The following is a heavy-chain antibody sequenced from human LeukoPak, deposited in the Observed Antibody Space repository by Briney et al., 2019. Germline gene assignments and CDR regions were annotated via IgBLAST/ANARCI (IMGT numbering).Heavy chain of an antibody. Sequence: PGGSLRLSCAASGYSFSNFEMNWVRRAPGKGLEWVSYISSSDTTIYYADSVRGRFTISRDNAKNSLYLQMNSLRAEDTAVYYCARDRGYRYLFYYWGQGTLVTVSS. CDR2: ISSSDTTI. V-gene: IGHV3-48*03. J-gene: IGHJ4*02. D-gene: IGHD5-18*01. CDR3: ARDRGYRYLFYY. CDR1: GYSFSNFE.